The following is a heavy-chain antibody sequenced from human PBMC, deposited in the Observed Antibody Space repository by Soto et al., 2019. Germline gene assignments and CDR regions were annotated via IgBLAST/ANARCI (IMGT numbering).Heavy chain of an antibody. D-gene: IGHD3-22*01. J-gene: IGHJ5*02. CDR1: GYTFTNYS. V-gene: IGHV1-3*01. CDR3: AGDPDSHYDDSHASSYP. Sequence: ASVKVSCKASGYTFTNYSMHWVRQAPGQRLEWMGWINAGNGNTKYSQKFQGRVTITRDTSASTAYMELSSLRSEDTAVYYCAGDPDSHYDDSHASSYPWGQGTLVTVS. CDR2: INAGNGNT.